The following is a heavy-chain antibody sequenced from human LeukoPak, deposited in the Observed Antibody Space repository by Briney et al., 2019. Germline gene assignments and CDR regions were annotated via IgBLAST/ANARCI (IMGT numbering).Heavy chain of an antibody. Sequence: PGGSLRLSCAASGFTFSSYAMSWVRQAPGKGLEWVSAISGSGGSTYYADSVKGRFTISRDSSNNTLYLQMNSLRAEDTAVYYCARDGRYSSSWHQYYYYMDVWGKGTTVTVSS. CDR2: ISGSGGST. J-gene: IGHJ6*03. CDR1: GFTFSSYA. V-gene: IGHV3-23*01. CDR3: ARDGRYSSSWHQYYYYMDV. D-gene: IGHD6-13*01.